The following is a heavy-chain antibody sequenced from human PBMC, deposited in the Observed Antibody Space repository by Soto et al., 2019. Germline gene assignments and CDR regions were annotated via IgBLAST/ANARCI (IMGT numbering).Heavy chain of an antibody. D-gene: IGHD5-18*01. CDR2: INSDGSST. Sequence: SGFTFSSYWMHWVRQAPGKGLVWVSRINSDGSSTTYADSVRGRFSISRDNAKNTLYLQMNSLRAEDTAVYYCARGLPLYTYGYNYWGQGTLVTVSS. CDR1: GFTFSSYW. CDR3: ARGLPLYTYGYNY. V-gene: IGHV3-74*01. J-gene: IGHJ4*02.